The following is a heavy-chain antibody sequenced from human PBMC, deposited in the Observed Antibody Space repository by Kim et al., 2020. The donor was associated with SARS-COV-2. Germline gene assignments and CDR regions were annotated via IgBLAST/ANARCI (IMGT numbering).Heavy chain of an antibody. J-gene: IGHJ6*02. CDR3: AIYDYDGMDV. Sequence: GGNKYARKFEGRVTMTRDTSISTAYMEVSRLRSDDTAVYYCAIYDYDGMDVWGQGTTVTVSS. V-gene: IGHV1-2*02. D-gene: IGHD3-16*01. CDR2: GGN.